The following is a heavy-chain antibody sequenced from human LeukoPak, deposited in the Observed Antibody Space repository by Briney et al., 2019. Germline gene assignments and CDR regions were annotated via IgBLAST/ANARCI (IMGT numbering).Heavy chain of an antibody. Sequence: GESLKISCKGSGYSFTSYWIGWVRQMPGKGLEWMGIIYPGDSDTRYSPSFQGQVTISADKSISTAYLQWSSLKASDTAMYYCARPLRLTTVTTGSFDVWGQGTVVTVSS. CDR2: IYPGDSDT. CDR3: ARPLRLTTVTTGSFDV. D-gene: IGHD4-17*01. CDR1: GYSFTSYW. V-gene: IGHV5-51*01. J-gene: IGHJ3*01.